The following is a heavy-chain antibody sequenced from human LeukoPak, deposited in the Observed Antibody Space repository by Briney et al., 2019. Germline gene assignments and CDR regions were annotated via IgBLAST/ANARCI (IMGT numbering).Heavy chain of an antibody. D-gene: IGHD4-23*01. J-gene: IGHJ4*02. Sequence: GGSLRLSCAASGFTFSSYSMNWVRQAPGKGLEWVSSISSSSSYIYYADSVKGRFTISRDNSKDTLYLQMDSLRAEDTAVYYCARWGPGKVDDYWGQGTLVTVSS. CDR3: ARWGPGKVDDY. CDR2: ISSSSSYI. CDR1: GFTFSSYS. V-gene: IGHV3-21*01.